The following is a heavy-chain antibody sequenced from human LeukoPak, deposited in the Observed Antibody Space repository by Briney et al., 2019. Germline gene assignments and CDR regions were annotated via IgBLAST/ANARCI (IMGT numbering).Heavy chain of an antibody. CDR3: ARHSDYDILTGPNDY. CDR2: ISSSGSTI. V-gene: IGHV3-11*04. Sequence: GGSLRLSCAASGFTFSDYYMSWIRQAPGKGLEWVSYISSSGSTIYYADSVKGRFTISRDNAKNSLYLQMNSLTAEDTAVYYCARHSDYDILTGPNDYWGQGTLVTVSS. J-gene: IGHJ4*02. CDR1: GFTFSDYY. D-gene: IGHD3-9*01.